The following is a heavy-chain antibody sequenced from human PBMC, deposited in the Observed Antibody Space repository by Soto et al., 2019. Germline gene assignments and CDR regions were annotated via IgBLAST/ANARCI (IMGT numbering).Heavy chain of an antibody. D-gene: IGHD5-18*01. Sequence: QVQLVESGGGVVQPGRSLRLSCAASGFTFSSYAMHWVRQAPGKGLEWVAVISYDGSNKYYADSVKGRFTISRDNSKNTLYLQMTSLRAEDTAVYYCARDTFVGYSYGTEFDYWGQGTLVTVSS. CDR3: ARDTFVGYSYGTEFDY. J-gene: IGHJ4*02. CDR1: GFTFSSYA. V-gene: IGHV3-30-3*01. CDR2: ISYDGSNK.